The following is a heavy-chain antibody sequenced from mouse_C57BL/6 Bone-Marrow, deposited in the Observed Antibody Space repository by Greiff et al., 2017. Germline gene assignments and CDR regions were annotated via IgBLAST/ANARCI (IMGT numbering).Heavy chain of an antibody. CDR3: ARSNWDGGFAY. J-gene: IGHJ3*01. V-gene: IGHV1-18*01. Sequence: VQLKESGPELVKPGASVKIPCKASGYTFTDYNMDWVKQSHGKSLEWIGDINPNNGGTIYNQKFKGKATLTVDKSSSTAYMELRSLTSEDTAVYYCARSNWDGGFAYWGQGTLVTVSA. CDR2: INPNNGGT. CDR1: GYTFTDYN. D-gene: IGHD4-1*02.